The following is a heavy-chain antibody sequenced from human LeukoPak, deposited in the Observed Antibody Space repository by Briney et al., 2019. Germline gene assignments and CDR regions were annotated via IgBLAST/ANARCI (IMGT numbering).Heavy chain of an antibody. D-gene: IGHD3-22*01. V-gene: IGHV3-23*01. CDR2: ISGSGGST. Sequence: GGSLRLSCAASGFTFSSYAMSWVRQAPGKGLEWVSAISGSGGSTYYADPVKGRFTISRDNSKNTLYLQMNSLRAEDTAVYYCAKVYYDSSGPDAFDIWGQGIMVTVSS. CDR3: AKVYYDSSGPDAFDI. CDR1: GFTFSSYA. J-gene: IGHJ3*02.